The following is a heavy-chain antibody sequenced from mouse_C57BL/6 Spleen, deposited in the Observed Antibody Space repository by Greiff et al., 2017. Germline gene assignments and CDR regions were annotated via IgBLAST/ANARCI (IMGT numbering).Heavy chain of an antibody. J-gene: IGHJ3*01. CDR3: ARGAYYSNYLFAY. V-gene: IGHV1-18*01. Sequence: VQLQQSGPELVKPGASVKIPCKASGYTFTDYNMDWVKQSHGKSLEWIGDIKPNNGGTIYNQKFKGKATLTVDKSSSTAYMELRSLTSEDTAVYYCARGAYYSNYLFAYWGQGTLVTVSA. CDR1: GYTFTDYN. D-gene: IGHD2-5*01. CDR2: IKPNNGGT.